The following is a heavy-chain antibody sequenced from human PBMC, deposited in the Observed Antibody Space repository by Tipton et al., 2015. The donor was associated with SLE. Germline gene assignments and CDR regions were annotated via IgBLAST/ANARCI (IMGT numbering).Heavy chain of an antibody. CDR1: GGSFSGYY. CDR3: ARQDVNDAFDI. Sequence: TLSLTCAVYGGSFSGYYWSWIRQPPGKGLEWIGYMYDSGNTNYNPSLKSRVTISVDTSKNQFSLKLSSVTAADTAVYYCARQDVNDAFDIWGQGTMVTVSS. J-gene: IGHJ3*02. V-gene: IGHV4-59*08. CDR2: MYDSGNT.